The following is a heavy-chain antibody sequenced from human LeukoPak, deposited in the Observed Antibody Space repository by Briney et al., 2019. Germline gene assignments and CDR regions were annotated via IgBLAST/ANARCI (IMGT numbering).Heavy chain of an antibody. V-gene: IGHV4-4*07. CDR3: VRDGPSWGLL. J-gene: IGHJ4*02. CDR1: GGSIGTYY. D-gene: IGHD7-27*01. Sequence: PSETLSLTCTVSGGSIGTYYWSWLRQPAGKGLEWIGRIFTTGGANYNPSLKSRVTMSLDTSKNLFSLKLNSVTGADTAGYYCVRDGPSWGLLWGQGALVTVSS. CDR2: IFTTGGA.